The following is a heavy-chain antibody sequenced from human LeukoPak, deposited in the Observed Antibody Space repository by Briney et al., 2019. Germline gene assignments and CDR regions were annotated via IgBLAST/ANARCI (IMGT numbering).Heavy chain of an antibody. CDR3: ARALTYYDILTGYYNRGCFDY. J-gene: IGHJ4*02. Sequence: SETLSLTCAVYGGSFSGYYWSWIRQPPGKGLEWIGEINHSGSTNYNPSLKSRVTVSVDTSKNQFSLKLSSVTAADTAVYYCARALTYYDILTGYYNRGCFDYWGQGTLVTVSS. CDR1: GGSFSGYY. CDR2: INHSGST. V-gene: IGHV4-34*01. D-gene: IGHD3-9*01.